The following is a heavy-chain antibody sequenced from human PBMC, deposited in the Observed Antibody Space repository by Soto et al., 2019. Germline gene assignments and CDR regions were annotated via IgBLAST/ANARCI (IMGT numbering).Heavy chain of an antibody. CDR2: IFYSGST. CDR1: GGSISTSRSY. CDR3: ARQPTTGDTDLWFDP. D-gene: IGHD2-21*01. Sequence: QLQLLESGPGLVKASETLSLTRNVSGGSISTSRSYWAWIRQSPGKGLEWLASIFYSGSTYYNPSLASRVTVSVDTSKNEFSLKLRSVTAADTAVYYCARQPTTGDTDLWFDPWGQGTLVTVSS. J-gene: IGHJ5*02. V-gene: IGHV4-39*01.